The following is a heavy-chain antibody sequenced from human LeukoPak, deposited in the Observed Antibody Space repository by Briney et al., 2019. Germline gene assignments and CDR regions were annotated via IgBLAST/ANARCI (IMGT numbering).Heavy chain of an antibody. CDR2: IRSKAYGGTT. V-gene: IGHV3-49*04. D-gene: IGHD2-15*01. CDR3: TRARGGSGRQGFVFDP. CDR1: GFTFGDYA. Sequence: GGSLRLSCTASGFTFGDYAMSWVRQAPGKGLEWVGFIRSKAYGGTTEYAASVKGRFTISRDDSKSIAYLQMNSLKTEDTAVYYCTRARGGSGRQGFVFDPWGQGTLVTVSS. J-gene: IGHJ5*02.